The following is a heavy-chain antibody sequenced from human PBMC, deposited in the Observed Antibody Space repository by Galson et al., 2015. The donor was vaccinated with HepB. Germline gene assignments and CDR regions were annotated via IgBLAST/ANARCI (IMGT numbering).Heavy chain of an antibody. CDR1: GYTFTSYA. Sequence: SVKVSCKASGYTFTSYAMNWVRQAPGQGLEWMGWINTNTGNPTYAQGFTGRFVFSLDTSVSTAYLQISSLKAEDTAVYYCARVEYQLLNNWFDPWGQGTLVTVSS. J-gene: IGHJ5*02. V-gene: IGHV7-4-1*02. CDR2: INTNTGNP. CDR3: ARVEYQLLNNWFDP. D-gene: IGHD2-2*01.